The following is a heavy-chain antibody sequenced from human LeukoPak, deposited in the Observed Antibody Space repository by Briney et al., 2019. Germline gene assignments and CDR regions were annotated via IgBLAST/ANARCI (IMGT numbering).Heavy chain of an antibody. CDR2: ISYDGSNK. D-gene: IGHD6-6*01. CDR3: ARTLIEYSVSSCYFDY. Sequence: GGSLRLSCVASGFTFSSYAMHWVRQAPGKGLEWVAVISYDGSNKYYADSVKGRFTISRDNSKNTLYLQMNSLRAEDTAVYYCARTLIEYSVSSCYFDYWGQGTLVTVSS. J-gene: IGHJ4*02. V-gene: IGHV3-30*04. CDR1: GFTFSSYA.